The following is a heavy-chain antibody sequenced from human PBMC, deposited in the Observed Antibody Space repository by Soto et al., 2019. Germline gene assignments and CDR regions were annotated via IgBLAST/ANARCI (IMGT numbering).Heavy chain of an antibody. CDR2: IIPIFGTA. CDR3: ARDKVGYYDSSGYYRVSVPPDYYYGMDV. V-gene: IGHV1-69*01. Sequence: QVQLVQSGAEVKKPGSSVKVSCKASGGTFSSYAISWVRQAPGQGLEWMGGIIPIFGTANYAQKFQGRVTITADESTSTDYMGLGSLRSEDTAVYYCARDKVGYYDSSGYYRVSVPPDYYYGMDVWGKGTRVTVST. CDR1: GGTFSSYA. D-gene: IGHD3-22*01. J-gene: IGHJ6*04.